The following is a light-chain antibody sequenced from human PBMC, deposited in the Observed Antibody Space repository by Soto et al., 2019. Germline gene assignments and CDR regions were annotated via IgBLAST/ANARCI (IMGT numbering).Light chain of an antibody. CDR1: QGISNY. Sequence: DIQMTQSPPSLSASVGDRVTITCRASQGISNYLAWYQQKPGELPKLLIYDASSLESGVPSRFSGSGSGTEFTLTISSLQPDDFATYYCQQYNNDVTFGGGTKVDIK. J-gene: IGKJ4*01. CDR3: QQYNNDVT. CDR2: DAS. V-gene: IGKV1-16*01.